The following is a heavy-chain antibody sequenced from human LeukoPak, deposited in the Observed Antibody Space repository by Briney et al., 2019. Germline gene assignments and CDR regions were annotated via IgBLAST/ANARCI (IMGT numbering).Heavy chain of an antibody. CDR2: ISWNSGSI. J-gene: IGHJ6*02. V-gene: IGHV3-9*01. CDR1: GFTFDDYA. CDR3: AKDIESSSSWRFYGMDV. D-gene: IGHD6-13*01. Sequence: GRSLRLSCAASGFTFDDYAMHWVRQAPGKGLEWVSGISWNSGSIGYADSVKGRFTISRDNAKNSLYLQMNSLRAEDTALYYCAKDIESSSSWRFYGMDVWGQGTTVTVSS.